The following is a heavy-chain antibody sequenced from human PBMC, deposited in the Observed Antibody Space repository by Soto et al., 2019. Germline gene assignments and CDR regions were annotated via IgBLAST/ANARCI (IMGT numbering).Heavy chain of an antibody. J-gene: IGHJ5*02. CDR2: FDPEDGET. Sequence: ASVKVSCKVSGYTLTELSMHWVRQAPGKGLEWMGGFDPEDGETIYAQKFQGRVTMTEDTSTDTAYMELSSLRSEDTAVYYCEKDPPGYVKWFDPWGQGTLVTVSS. V-gene: IGHV1-24*01. CDR3: EKDPPGYVKWFDP. D-gene: IGHD5-12*01. CDR1: GYTLTELS.